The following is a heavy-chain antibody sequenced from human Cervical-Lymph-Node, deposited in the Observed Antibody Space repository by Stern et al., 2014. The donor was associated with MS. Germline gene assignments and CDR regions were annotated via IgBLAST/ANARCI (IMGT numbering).Heavy chain of an antibody. CDR1: GGTFSSYA. D-gene: IGHD2-2*02. V-gene: IGHV1-69*01. CDR3: ARVVPAAISYYYGMDV. J-gene: IGHJ6*02. CDR2: IIPIFGTA. Sequence: VQLVQSGAAVKKPGSSVKVSCKASGGTFSSYAISWVRQAPGQGLERMGGIIPIFGTANYAQKFQGRVTITADESTSTAYMELSSLRSEDTAVYYCARVVPAAISYYYGMDVWGQGTTVTVSS.